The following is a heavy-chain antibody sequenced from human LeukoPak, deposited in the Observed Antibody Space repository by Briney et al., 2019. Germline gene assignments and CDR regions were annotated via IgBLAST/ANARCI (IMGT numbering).Heavy chain of an antibody. CDR2: ISAYNGNT. CDR3: ARDSHLAPYYYGSGSYPFDY. D-gene: IGHD3-10*01. CDR1: GYTFTSYG. V-gene: IGHV1-18*01. Sequence: VASVKVSCKASGYTFTSYGISWVRQAPGQGLEWMGWISAYNGNTNYAQKLQGRVTMTTDTSTSTAYMELRSLRSDDTAVYYCARDSHLAPYYYGSGSYPFDYWGQGTLVTVSS. J-gene: IGHJ4*02.